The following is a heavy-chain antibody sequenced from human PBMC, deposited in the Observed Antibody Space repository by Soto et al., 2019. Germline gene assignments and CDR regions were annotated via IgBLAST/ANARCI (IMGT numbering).Heavy chain of an antibody. D-gene: IGHD5-18*01. CDR2: IYYSGST. J-gene: IGHJ4*02. V-gene: IGHV4-61*08. CDR1: GGSMSRGGQS. CDR3: ARDRDSYADY. Sequence: PSETLSLTCAVSGGSMSRGGQSWSWIRQPPGKGLEWIGYIYYSGSTNYNPSLKSRVTISVDTSKNQFSLKLSSVTAADTAVYYCARDRDSYADYWGQGTLVTVSS.